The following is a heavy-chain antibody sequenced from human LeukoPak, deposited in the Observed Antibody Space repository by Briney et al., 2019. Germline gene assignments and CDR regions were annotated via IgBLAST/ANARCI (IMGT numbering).Heavy chain of an antibody. V-gene: IGHV4-61*02. CDR3: ARVIFGSSWYYGSGSYQNHYYFDY. D-gene: IGHD3-10*01. CDR1: GGSISSGSYY. CDR2: IYTSGST. J-gene: IGHJ4*02. Sequence: SETLSLTCTVSGGSISSGSYYWSWIRQPAGKGLEWIGRIYTSGSTNYNPSLKSRVTISLDTSKNQFSLKLSSVTAADTAVYYCARVIFGSSWYYGSGSYQNHYYFDYWGQGTLVTVSS.